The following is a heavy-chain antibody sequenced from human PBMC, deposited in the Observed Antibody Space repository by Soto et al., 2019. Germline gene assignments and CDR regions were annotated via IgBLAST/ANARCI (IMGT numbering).Heavy chain of an antibody. Sequence: QVQLQESGPGLVKPSQTLSLTCTVSGGSISSGGYYWSWIRQHPGKGLEWIGYIYYSGSTYYNPSLKSRGTISVDTSKNPFSLKLSSVTAADTAVYYCARAGGFLESDNWFDPWGQGTLVTVSS. CDR2: IYYSGST. V-gene: IGHV4-31*03. CDR3: ARAGGFLESDNWFDP. D-gene: IGHD3-3*01. CDR1: GGSISSGGYY. J-gene: IGHJ5*02.